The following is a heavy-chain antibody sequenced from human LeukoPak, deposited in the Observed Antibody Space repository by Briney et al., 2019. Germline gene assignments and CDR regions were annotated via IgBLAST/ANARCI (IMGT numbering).Heavy chain of an antibody. CDR3: ARVVGFYDSSAFDL. D-gene: IGHD3-22*01. Sequence: SETLSLTCTVSGGSISSYYWSWIRQPPGKGLEWIGYVYYTGSTNYNPSLNSRVTMSIDTSKNQFSLRLSSVTAADTAVYNCARVVGFYDSSAFDLWGQGTLVTVSS. J-gene: IGHJ5*02. V-gene: IGHV4-59*01. CDR2: VYYTGST. CDR1: GGSISSYY.